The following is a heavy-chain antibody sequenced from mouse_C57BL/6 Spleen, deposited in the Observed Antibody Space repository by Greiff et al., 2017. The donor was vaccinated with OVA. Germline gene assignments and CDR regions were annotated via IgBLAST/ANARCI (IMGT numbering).Heavy chain of an antibody. V-gene: IGHV5-9-1*02. CDR2: ISSGGDYI. CDR1: GFTFSSYA. J-gene: IGHJ1*03. Sequence: EVKVVESGEGLVKPGGSLKLSCAASGFTFSSYAMSWVRQTPEKRLEWVAYISSGGDYIYYADTVKGRFTISRDNARNTLYLQMSSLKSEDTAMYYCTRAELDRGRYFDVWGTGTTVTVSS. CDR3: TRAELDRGRYFDV. D-gene: IGHD4-1*01.